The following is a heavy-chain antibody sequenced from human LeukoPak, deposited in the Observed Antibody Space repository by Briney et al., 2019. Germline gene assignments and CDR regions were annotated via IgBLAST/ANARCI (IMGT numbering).Heavy chain of an antibody. V-gene: IGHV1-46*01. CDR1: GYTFTGYY. J-gene: IGHJ4*02. Sequence: ASMKVSCKASGYTFTGYYMHWVRQAPGQGLEWMGIINPSGGSTSYAQKFQGRVTMTRDMSTSTVYMELSSLRSEDTAVYYCAFLGVLNRNGPYYFDYWGQGTLVTVSS. CDR3: AFLGVLNRNGPYYFDY. CDR2: INPSGGST. D-gene: IGHD1-14*01.